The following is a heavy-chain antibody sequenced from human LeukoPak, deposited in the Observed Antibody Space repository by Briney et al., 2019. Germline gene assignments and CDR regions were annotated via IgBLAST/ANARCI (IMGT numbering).Heavy chain of an antibody. V-gene: IGHV1-18*01. CDR2: ISAYNGNT. Sequence: ASVTVSCKASGYTFTSYGISWVRQAPGQGLEWMGWISAYNGNTNYAQKLQGRVTMTTDTSTSTAYMELRSLRSDDTAVYYCARSIAVAASASAFDIWGQGTMVTVSS. D-gene: IGHD6-19*01. CDR3: ARSIAVAASASAFDI. CDR1: GYTFTSYG. J-gene: IGHJ3*02.